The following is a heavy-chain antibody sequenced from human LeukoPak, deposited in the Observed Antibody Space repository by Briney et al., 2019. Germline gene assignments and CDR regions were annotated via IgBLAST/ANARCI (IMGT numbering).Heavy chain of an antibody. CDR1: GFSLSTSGVG. CDR2: IYWDDDQ. D-gene: IGHD2-15*01. CDR3: ARELVGYCSGGTCTPFDY. Sequence: SGPTLVNPTQTLTLTCTFSGFSLSTSGVGVGWIRQPPGKALEWLALIYWDDDQRYSPSLKSRLTITNDTSKNQVVLTMTNMDPLDTATYYCARELVGYCSGGTCTPFDYWGQGTLVTVSS. J-gene: IGHJ4*02. V-gene: IGHV2-5*02.